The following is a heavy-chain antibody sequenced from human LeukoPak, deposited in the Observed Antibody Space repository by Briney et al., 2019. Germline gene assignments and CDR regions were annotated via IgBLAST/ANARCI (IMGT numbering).Heavy chain of an antibody. Sequence: GGSLTLSCAASGFTFSSFGMHWVRQAPGKGLEWVAVISYDGSYKFYADSVKGRFTISRDNSKNTLYLQMNSLRAEDTAVYYCARDSDWAFDNWGQGTLVTVSS. D-gene: IGHD2-21*02. J-gene: IGHJ4*02. CDR2: ISYDGSYK. V-gene: IGHV3-30*03. CDR3: ARDSDWAFDN. CDR1: GFTFSSFG.